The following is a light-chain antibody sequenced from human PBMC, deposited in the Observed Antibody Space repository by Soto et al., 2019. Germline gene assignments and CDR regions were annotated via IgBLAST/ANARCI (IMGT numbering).Light chain of an antibody. J-gene: IGKJ4*01. CDR2: GAS. CDR3: QQYWSSPT. V-gene: IGKV3-20*01. Sequence: EIVLTQSPGTLSLSPGERATLSCRASQSVSSSYLAWYQQKPGQAPRLLIYGASSRATGIPDRFSGSGSGTDFTLSISRLEPEDFAVYYCQQYWSSPTFGGGTKVEIK. CDR1: QSVSSSY.